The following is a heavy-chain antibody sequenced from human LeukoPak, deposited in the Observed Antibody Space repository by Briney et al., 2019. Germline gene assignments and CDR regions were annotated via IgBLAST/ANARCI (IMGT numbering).Heavy chain of an antibody. V-gene: IGHV3-23*01. J-gene: IGHJ6*04. CDR3: ARLVGGSTSCPDV. Sequence: GGSLRLSCAASGFTFSSYAMNWVRQAPGKGLEWVSVISGTGGRTYYADSVKGRFTISRDNSKNTLYLQMNSLRAEDTAVYYCARLVGGSTSCPDVWGKGTTVTISS. D-gene: IGHD2-2*01. CDR2: ISGTGGRT. CDR1: GFTFSSYA.